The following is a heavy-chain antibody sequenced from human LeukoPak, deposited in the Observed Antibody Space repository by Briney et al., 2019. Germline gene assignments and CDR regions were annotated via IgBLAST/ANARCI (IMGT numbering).Heavy chain of an antibody. J-gene: IGHJ5*02. CDR1: GGSFSGYY. CDR3: ARTPYSSGWSRRDRNWFDP. CDR2: INHSGST. Sequence: SETLSLTCAVYGGSFSGYYWSWIRQPPGKGLEWIGEINHSGSTNYNPSLKSRVTISVDTSKNQFSLKLSSVTAADTAVYYCARTPYSSGWSRRDRNWFDPWGQGTLVTVSS. V-gene: IGHV4-34*01. D-gene: IGHD6-19*01.